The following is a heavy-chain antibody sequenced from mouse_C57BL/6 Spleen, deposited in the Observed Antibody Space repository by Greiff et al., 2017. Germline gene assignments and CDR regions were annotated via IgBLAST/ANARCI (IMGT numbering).Heavy chain of an antibody. D-gene: IGHD1-1*01. CDR3: ARDYYGSRDWYFDV. J-gene: IGHJ1*03. Sequence: VQLQQSGPGLVQPSQSLSITCTVSGFSLTSYGVHWVRQSPGKGLEWLGVIWSGGSTDYNAAFISRLSISKDNSKSHVFFKMNSLQADDTAIYYCARDYYGSRDWYFDVWGTGTSVTVSS. V-gene: IGHV2-2*01. CDR1: GFSLTSYG. CDR2: IWSGGST.